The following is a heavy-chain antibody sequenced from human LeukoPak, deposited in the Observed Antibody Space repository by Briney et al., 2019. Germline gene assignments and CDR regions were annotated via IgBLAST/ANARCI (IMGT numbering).Heavy chain of an antibody. J-gene: IGHJ4*02. CDR3: AKLLRGTVVPFYDY. Sequence: GGSLRLSCAASGITFSTSAMSWVRQAPGKGLEWVSAISGSGGSTYYADSVKGRFTISRDNSKSTLHLQMNSLRVDDTAVYYCAKLLRGTVVPFYDYWGQGTLVTVSS. CDR2: ISGSGGST. CDR1: GITFSTSA. V-gene: IGHV3-23*01. D-gene: IGHD3-10*01.